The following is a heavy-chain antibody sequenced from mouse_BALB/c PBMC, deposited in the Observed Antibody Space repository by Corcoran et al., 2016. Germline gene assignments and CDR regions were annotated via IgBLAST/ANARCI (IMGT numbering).Heavy chain of an antibody. Sequence: EVQLQQSGAELVKPGASVQLSCTASGFNIKDTYMHWVKQRPEQGREWIGRIDPANGNTKYDPKFQGKATITADTSSNTAYLQLSSLTSEDTAVYYCANWDWYFDVWGAGTTVTVSS. CDR2: IDPANGNT. CDR1: GFNIKDTY. J-gene: IGHJ1*01. CDR3: ANWDWYFDV. D-gene: IGHD4-1*01. V-gene: IGHV14-3*02.